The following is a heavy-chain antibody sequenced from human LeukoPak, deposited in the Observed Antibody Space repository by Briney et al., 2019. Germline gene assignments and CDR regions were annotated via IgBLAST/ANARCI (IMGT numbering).Heavy chain of an antibody. Sequence: GASVKVSCKASGYTFTGYYMHWVRQAPGQGLEWMGWINPNSGGTNYGQKFQGRVTMTRDTSISTAYMELSRLRSDDTAVYYCARGAARRKNWFDPWGQGTLVTVSS. CDR3: ARGAARRKNWFDP. D-gene: IGHD6-6*01. CDR2: INPNSGGT. J-gene: IGHJ5*02. CDR1: GYTFTGYY. V-gene: IGHV1-2*02.